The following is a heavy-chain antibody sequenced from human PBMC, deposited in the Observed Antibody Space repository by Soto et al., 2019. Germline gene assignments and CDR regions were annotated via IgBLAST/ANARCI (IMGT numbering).Heavy chain of an antibody. D-gene: IGHD2-2*01. CDR2: INPSGGIT. Sequence: ASVKVSCKASGYTFTGYYMHWVRQAPGQGPEWMGIINPSGGITNDAQKFQDRITMTSDTSTSTVYMELSSLRSEDTAVYYCARGISSTRSYYYYGMGVRGQVTTVTVTS. V-gene: IGHV1-46*01. CDR1: GYTFTGYY. CDR3: ARGISSTRSYYYYGMGV. J-gene: IGHJ6*02.